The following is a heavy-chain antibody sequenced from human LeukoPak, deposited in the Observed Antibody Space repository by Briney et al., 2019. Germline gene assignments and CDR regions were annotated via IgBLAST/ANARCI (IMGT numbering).Heavy chain of an antibody. V-gene: IGHV4-34*01. CDR3: ARLVALRYYYGSGSNPGRAFDI. CDR2: INHSGST. Sequence: SETLSLTCAVYGGSFSGYYWSWIRQPPGKGLEWIGEINHSGSTNYNPSLKSRVTISVDTSKNQFSLKLSSVTAADTAVYYCARLVALRYYYGSGSNPGRAFDIWGQGTMVTVSS. D-gene: IGHD3-10*01. J-gene: IGHJ3*02. CDR1: GGSFSGYY.